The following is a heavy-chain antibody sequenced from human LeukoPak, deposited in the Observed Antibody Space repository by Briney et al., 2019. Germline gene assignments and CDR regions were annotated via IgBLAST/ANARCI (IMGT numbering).Heavy chain of an antibody. J-gene: IGHJ5*02. CDR3: TRDRSGYCSGGSCGSWFDP. CDR2: IIPILGIA. D-gene: IGHD2-15*01. CDR1: GGTFSSYA. Sequence: ASVKVSCKASGGTFSSYAISWVRQAPGQGLEWMGRIIPILGIANYAQKFQGRVTITADKSTSTAYMELSSLRSEDTAVYYCTRDRSGYCSGGSCGSWFDPWGQGTLVTVSS. V-gene: IGHV1-69*04.